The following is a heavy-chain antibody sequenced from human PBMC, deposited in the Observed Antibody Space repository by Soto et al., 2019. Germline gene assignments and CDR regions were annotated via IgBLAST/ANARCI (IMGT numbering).Heavy chain of an antibody. CDR3: ARDDAXYCGGDCYRYFYYGMDV. Sequence: SVKVSCKASGGTFSNHAISWVRQAPGQGLEWVGGIIPMFPTADYAQRFQGRVTITADDSTTTVYMELSGLRSGDTAMYYCARDDAXYCGGDCYRYFYYGMDVWGQGTTVTVSS. CDR2: IIPMFPTA. D-gene: IGHD2-21*02. CDR1: GGTFSNHA. V-gene: IGHV1-69*13. J-gene: IGHJ6*02.